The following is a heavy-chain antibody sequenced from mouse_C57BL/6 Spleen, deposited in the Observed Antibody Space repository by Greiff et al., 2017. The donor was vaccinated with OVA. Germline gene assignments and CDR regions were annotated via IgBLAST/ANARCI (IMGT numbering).Heavy chain of an antibody. Sequence: VQLQQPGAELVKPGASVKLSCKASGYTFTSYWMQWVKQRPGQGLEWIGEIDPSDSYTNYNQKFKGKATLTVDTSSSTAYMQLSSLTSEDSAVYYCARLGRMDYWGQGTSVTVSS. V-gene: IGHV1-50*01. CDR2: IDPSDSYT. J-gene: IGHJ4*01. CDR3: ARLGRMDY. CDR1: GYTFTSYW.